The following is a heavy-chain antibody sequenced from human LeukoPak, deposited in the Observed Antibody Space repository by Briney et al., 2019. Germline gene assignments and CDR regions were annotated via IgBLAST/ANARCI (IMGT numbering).Heavy chain of an antibody. J-gene: IGHJ6*03. CDR2: ISGGGSGT. V-gene: IGHV3-23*01. CDR1: GFTFSIYA. CDR3: VKAQRGSCSGTIWYHMAV. D-gene: IGHD2-15*01. Sequence: SGGSLRLSCAASGFTFSIYAMRWVRQTPGKGLEGITAISGGGSGTYHADSVRGRFTISRDNTKSTLYLQMLRLRVGDTASYDCVKAQRGSCSGTIWYHMAVWGEDTTVTV.